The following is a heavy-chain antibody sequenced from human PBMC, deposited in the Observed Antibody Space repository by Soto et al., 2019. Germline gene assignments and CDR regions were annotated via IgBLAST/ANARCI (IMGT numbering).Heavy chain of an antibody. D-gene: IGHD6-13*01. V-gene: IGHV4-59*01. CDR1: GGSISSYY. CDR2: IYYSGST. CDR3: ARAAAGRKYWYFDL. Sequence: PSETLSLTCTVSGGSISSYYWSWIRQPPGKGLEWIGYIYYSGSTNYNPSLKSRVTISVDTSKNQFSLKLSSATAADTAVYYCARAAAGRKYWYFDLWGRGTLVTVSS. J-gene: IGHJ2*01.